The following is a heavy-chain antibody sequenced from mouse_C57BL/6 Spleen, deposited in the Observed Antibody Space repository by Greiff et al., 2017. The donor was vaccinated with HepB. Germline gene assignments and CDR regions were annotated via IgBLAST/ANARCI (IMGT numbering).Heavy chain of an antibody. CDR3: ARSPINYDYEGRSYYDMDY. CDR2: IYPGDGDT. D-gene: IGHD2-4*01. J-gene: IGHJ4*01. V-gene: IGHV1-82*01. Sequence: VQLLQSGPELVKPGASVKISCKASGYAFSSSWMNWVRQRPGKGLEWIGRIYPGDGDTNYNGKLKGTSTLTADNSSSTAYMQIGSLTSEHAAVYLCARSPINYDYEGRSYYDMDYWGQGTSVTVSS. CDR1: GYAFSSSW.